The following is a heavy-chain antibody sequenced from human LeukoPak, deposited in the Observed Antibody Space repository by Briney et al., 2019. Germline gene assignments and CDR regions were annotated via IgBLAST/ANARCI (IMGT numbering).Heavy chain of an antibody. D-gene: IGHD1-26*01. CDR1: GLTFISYG. CDR3: ARELPREATLDS. J-gene: IGHJ5*01. V-gene: IGHV3-74*01. Sequence: PGGSLRLSCAVSGLTFISYGMQWVRQAPGKGLAWVSRMNTDGSSTTYADSVKGRFTISRDNAKNTLYLEMSSLRAEDTAVYYCARELPREATLDSWDQGTLVTVSS. CDR2: MNTDGSST.